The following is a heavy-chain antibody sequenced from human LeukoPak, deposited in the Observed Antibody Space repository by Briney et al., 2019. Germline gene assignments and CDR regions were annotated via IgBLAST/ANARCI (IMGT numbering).Heavy chain of an antibody. CDR2: FDPEDGET. D-gene: IGHD1-26*01. CDR1: GYTLTELS. Sequence: GASVKVSCKVSGYTLTELSMHWVRQAPGKGLEWMGGFDPEDGETIYAQKFQGRVTMTEDTSTDTAYMELSSLRSEDTAVYYCAREGNRSSDSSASYPLDYWGQGTLVTVSS. CDR3: AREGNRSSDSSASYPLDY. V-gene: IGHV1-24*01. J-gene: IGHJ4*02.